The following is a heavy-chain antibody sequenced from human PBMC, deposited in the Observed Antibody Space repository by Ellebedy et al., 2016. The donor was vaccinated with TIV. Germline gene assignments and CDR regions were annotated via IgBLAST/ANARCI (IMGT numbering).Heavy chain of an antibody. CDR1: GFTFSSYA. CDR2: ISSSGSTI. CDR3: ARDLGLGRGGFDY. J-gene: IGHJ4*02. Sequence: GESLKISXAASGFTFSSYAMSWVRQAPGKGLEWVSYISSSGSTIYYADSVKGRFTISRDNAKNSLYLQMNSLRAEDTAVYYCARDLGLGRGGFDYWGQGTLVTVSS. V-gene: IGHV3-48*04. D-gene: IGHD3-16*01.